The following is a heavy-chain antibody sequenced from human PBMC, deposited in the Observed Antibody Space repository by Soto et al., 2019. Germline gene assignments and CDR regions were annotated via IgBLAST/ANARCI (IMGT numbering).Heavy chain of an antibody. CDR2: IGIGSSTT. Sequence: PGGSLRLACAASGFTFRNYGMNWVRQAPGKGLEWVSYIGIGSSTTYYADSVKGRFTISRDNAKNTLYLQMNSLRAEDTAVYYCARDSSGGYFDWLSPLDYWGQGTLVTVSS. CDR3: ARDSSGGYFDWLSPLDY. CDR1: GFTFRNYG. V-gene: IGHV3-48*01. D-gene: IGHD3-9*01. J-gene: IGHJ4*02.